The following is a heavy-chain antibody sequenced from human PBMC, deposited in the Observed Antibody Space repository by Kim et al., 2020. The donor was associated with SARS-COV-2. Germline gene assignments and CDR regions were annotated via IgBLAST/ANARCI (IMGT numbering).Heavy chain of an antibody. CDR3: ARTYYYGSSGYTNWFDP. V-gene: IGHV4-39*01. CDR2: IYYSGST. CDR1: GGSISSSSYY. Sequence: SETLSLTCTVSGGSISSSSYYWGWLRQPPGKGLEWIGSIYYSGSTYYNPSLKSRVTISVDTSKNQFSLKLSSVTAADTAVYYCARTYYYGSSGYTNWFDPWGQGTPVTVSS. D-gene: IGHD3-22*01. J-gene: IGHJ5*02.